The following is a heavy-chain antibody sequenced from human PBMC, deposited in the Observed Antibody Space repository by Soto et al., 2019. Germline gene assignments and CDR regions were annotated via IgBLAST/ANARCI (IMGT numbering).Heavy chain of an antibody. J-gene: IGHJ4*02. D-gene: IGHD1-26*01. V-gene: IGHV1-18*01. CDR1: GYTFISYG. Sequence: QVQLVQSGAEVKKPGASVKVSCKASGYTFISYGISWVRQAPGQGLEWMGWISGYNGNTKYAQKLQGRVTMTTDTXXXXXXXXXXXLXXXXXXXYXXAXDXGAQIVDYWGQGTLVTVSS. CDR3: AXDXGAQIVDY. CDR2: ISGYNGNT.